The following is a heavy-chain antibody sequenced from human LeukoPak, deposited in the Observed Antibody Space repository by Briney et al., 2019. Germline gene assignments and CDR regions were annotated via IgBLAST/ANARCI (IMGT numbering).Heavy chain of an antibody. CDR1: GGSFSGYY. Sequence: SETLSLTCAVYGGSFSGYYWSWIRQPPGKGPEWIGEINHSGSTNYNPSLKSRVTISVDTSKNQFSLRLSSVTAADTAVYYCARRTIMIVVVKNAFDIWGQGTMVTVSS. CDR2: INHSGST. V-gene: IGHV4-34*01. D-gene: IGHD3-22*01. CDR3: ARRTIMIVVVKNAFDI. J-gene: IGHJ3*02.